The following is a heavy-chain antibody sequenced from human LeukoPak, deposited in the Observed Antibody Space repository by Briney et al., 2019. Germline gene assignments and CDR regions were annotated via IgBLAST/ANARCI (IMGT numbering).Heavy chain of an antibody. Sequence: PGRSLRLSCAASGFTFSSYGMHWVRKAPGKGLEWVAVIWYDGKEIHYVDSVKGRFTISRDNFKNTLYLQMNSLRAEDSAMYYCVRGSGGDGHSHWGDNWGQGTLVTVSS. J-gene: IGHJ4*02. CDR3: VRGSGGDGHSHWGDN. CDR2: IWYDGKEI. V-gene: IGHV3-33*01. CDR1: GFTFSSYG. D-gene: IGHD5-24*01.